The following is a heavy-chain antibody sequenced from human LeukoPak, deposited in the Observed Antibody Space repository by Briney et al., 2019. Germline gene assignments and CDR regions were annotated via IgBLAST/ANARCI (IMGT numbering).Heavy chain of an antibody. CDR3: AKLNNYAFDF. CDR1: GFTFSSYG. J-gene: IGHJ3*01. V-gene: IGHV3-23*01. Sequence: GGTLRLSCAASGFTFSSYGMSWVRQAPGKGLEWVSAISSGATSTYYADSVKGRFTISRDNAKNSLYLEMNSLRVEDTAVYYCAKLNNYAFDFWGQGTMVTVSS. D-gene: IGHD1-1*01. CDR2: ISSGATST.